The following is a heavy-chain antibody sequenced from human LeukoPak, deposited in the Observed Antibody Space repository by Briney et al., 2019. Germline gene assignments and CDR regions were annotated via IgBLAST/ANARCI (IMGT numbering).Heavy chain of an antibody. Sequence: SETLSLTCTVSAGSINSGGYYWSWIRQPPGKGLELIGYIYHSGSTYYNASLKSRVTISVDTSKNQFSLKLSSVTAADTAVYYCARTAYEEGDYWGQGTLVTVSS. CDR3: ARTAYEEGDY. CDR1: AGSINSGGYY. V-gene: IGHV4-30-2*05. J-gene: IGHJ4*02. D-gene: IGHD3-3*01. CDR2: IYHSGST.